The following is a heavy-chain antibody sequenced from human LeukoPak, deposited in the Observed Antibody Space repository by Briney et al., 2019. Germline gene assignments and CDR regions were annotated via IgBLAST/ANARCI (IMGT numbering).Heavy chain of an antibody. V-gene: IGHV1-8*03. Sequence: EASVKVSCKASGYTFTSYDINWVRQATGQGLEWMGWMNPNSGNTGYAQKFQGRVTITRNTSISTAYMELSSLRSEDTAVYYCARVTTKQQWLVRYYYYYMDVWGKGTPVTVSS. CDR3: ARVTTKQQWLVRYYYYYMDV. D-gene: IGHD6-19*01. CDR2: MNPNSGNT. CDR1: GYTFTSYD. J-gene: IGHJ6*03.